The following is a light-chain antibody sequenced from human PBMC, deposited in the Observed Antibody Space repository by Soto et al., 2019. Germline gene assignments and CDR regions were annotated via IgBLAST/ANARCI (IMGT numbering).Light chain of an antibody. Sequence: DTQMTQSPSSLSASVGDRVTITCQASQHIGIFVNWYQQKPGKAPKLLIFNASFLERGVPSRFRGSRYGTEFRLTISSLQPEDVAGYYCQQYNQLPLTFGQGTRLEIK. CDR3: QQYNQLPLT. V-gene: IGKV1-33*01. CDR2: NAS. J-gene: IGKJ5*01. CDR1: QHIGIF.